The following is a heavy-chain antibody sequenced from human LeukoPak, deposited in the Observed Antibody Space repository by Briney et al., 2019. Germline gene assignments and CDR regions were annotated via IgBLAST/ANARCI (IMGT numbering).Heavy chain of an antibody. V-gene: IGHV4-34*01. CDR3: ARRRDTYYYDSSGYWPYYFDY. Sequence: SETLSLTCTVSGGSISNYFWSWIRQPPGKGLEWIGEINHSGSTNYNPSLKSRVTISVDTSKNQFSLKLSSVTAADTAVYYCARRRDTYYYDSSGYWPYYFDYWGQGTLVTVSS. D-gene: IGHD3-22*01. CDR2: INHSGST. CDR1: GGSISNYF. J-gene: IGHJ4*02.